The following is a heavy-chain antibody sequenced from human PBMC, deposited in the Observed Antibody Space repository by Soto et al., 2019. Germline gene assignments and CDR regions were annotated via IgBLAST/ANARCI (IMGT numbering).Heavy chain of an antibody. V-gene: IGHV3-9*01. D-gene: IGHD2-2*01. Sequence: EVQLVESGGGLVRPGRSLRLSCTASGFTFDDYAMHWVRQAPGRGLEWVSGITWNSGNIAYADSVKGRFTIARDDDNNSLYLQMNSLRPEDTALYYCVKDSYADFHWVLSTAEYFFDYWGHGTLVTVSS. J-gene: IGHJ4*01. CDR2: ITWNSGNI. CDR1: GFTFDDYA. CDR3: VKDSYADFHWVLSTAEYFFDY.